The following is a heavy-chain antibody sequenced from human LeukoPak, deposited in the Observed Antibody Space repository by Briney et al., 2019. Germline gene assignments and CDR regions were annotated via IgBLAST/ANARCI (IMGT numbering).Heavy chain of an antibody. V-gene: IGHV3-23*01. CDR2: FSGGGGST. CDR3: ANVGPTCYYDSSGYYYEGMDV. Sequence: GGSLRLSCAASGFTFSSYARSWVRQARGRGLEWVSAFSGGGGSTYYADSVKGRFTISRDTSKTTRYLQMNSLTAEETAVYYCANVGPTCYYDSSGYYYEGMDVWGQGTTVTVSS. D-gene: IGHD3-22*01. CDR1: GFTFSSYA. J-gene: IGHJ6*02.